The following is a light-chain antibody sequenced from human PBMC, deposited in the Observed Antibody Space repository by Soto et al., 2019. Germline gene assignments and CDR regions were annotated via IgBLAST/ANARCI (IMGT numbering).Light chain of an antibody. CDR2: GAS. V-gene: IGKV3-15*01. J-gene: IGKJ4*01. Sequence: EIVMTQSPATLSVSPGERATLSCRASQSVSSNLAWYQQKPGQAPRLLIYGASTRATGIPARFSGSGSGTEFTLTISSLQSEDFAVYYCQQYEDLPLTFGGGTRVELK. CDR3: QQYEDLPLT. CDR1: QSVSSN.